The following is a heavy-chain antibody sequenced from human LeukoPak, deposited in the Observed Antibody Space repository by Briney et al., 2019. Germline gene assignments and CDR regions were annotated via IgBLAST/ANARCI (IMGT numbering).Heavy chain of an antibody. V-gene: IGHV4-34*01. CDR3: ARRYSNYGADYYYYYMDV. Sequence: SETLSLTCAVYGGSFSGYYWSWIRQPPGKGLEWIGEINHSGSTNYNPSLKSRVTISVDTSKNQFSLKLSSVTAADTAVYYRARRYSNYGADYYYYYMDVWGKGTTVTVSS. D-gene: IGHD4-11*01. CDR1: GGSFSGYY. CDR2: INHSGST. J-gene: IGHJ6*03.